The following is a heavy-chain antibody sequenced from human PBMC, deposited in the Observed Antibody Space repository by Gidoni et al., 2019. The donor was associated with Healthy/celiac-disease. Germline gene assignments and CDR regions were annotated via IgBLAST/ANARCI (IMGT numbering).Heavy chain of an antibody. CDR3: ARLDERGYDSSGYYFDY. D-gene: IGHD3-22*01. Sequence: SVAEVKKPGASLKVSCTASGYTFTSYAMHWVRQAPGQRLEWMGWINAGNGNTKYSQKFQGRVTITRDTAASTAYMELSSLRSEETAVYYCARLDERGYDSSGYYFDYWGQGTLVTVSS. CDR1: GYTFTSYA. J-gene: IGHJ4*02. V-gene: IGHV1-3*01. CDR2: INAGNGNT.